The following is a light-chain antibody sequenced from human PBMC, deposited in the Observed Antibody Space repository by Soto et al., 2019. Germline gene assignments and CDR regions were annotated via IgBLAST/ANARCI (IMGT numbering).Light chain of an antibody. CDR1: GSNIGNNF. CDR3: GTWDNSLDAYV. J-gene: IGLJ1*01. CDR2: DNN. V-gene: IGLV1-51*01. Sequence: QSVLTQPPSVSAAPGQRVTISCFGSGSNIGNNFVSWYQQFPGTSPKLLIYDNNKRPSGIPGRLSGSKSGTSATLDITGLQTGDEADYYCGTWDNSLDAYVFGAGTKVTVL.